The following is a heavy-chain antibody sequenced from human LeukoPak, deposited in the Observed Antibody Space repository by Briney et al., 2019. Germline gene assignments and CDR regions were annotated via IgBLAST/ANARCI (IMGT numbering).Heavy chain of an antibody. V-gene: IGHV3-74*01. Sequence: PGGSLRLSCAASGFTFSSYWMHWVRQAPGEGLVWVSQINSDGSRTRYADSVKGRLTISRDNAKNSLYLQMNSLRAEDTAVYYCARGGTVHYWGQGTLVTVSS. J-gene: IGHJ4*02. CDR2: INSDGSRT. CDR1: GFTFSSYW. CDR3: ARGGTVHY. D-gene: IGHD4-17*01.